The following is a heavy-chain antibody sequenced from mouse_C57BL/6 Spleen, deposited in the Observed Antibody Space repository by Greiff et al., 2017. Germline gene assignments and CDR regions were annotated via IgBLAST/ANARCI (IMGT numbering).Heavy chain of an antibody. D-gene: IGHD3-1*01. J-gene: IGHJ3*01. Sequence: QVQLQQPGAELVKPGASVKLSCKASGYTFTSYWMQWVKQRPGQGLEWIGEIDPSDSYTNYNQKFKGKATLTVDTSSSTAYMQLSSLTSEDSAVYYCANSPWFAYWGQGTLVTVSA. CDR3: ANSPWFAY. CDR2: IDPSDSYT. V-gene: IGHV1-50*01. CDR1: GYTFTSYW.